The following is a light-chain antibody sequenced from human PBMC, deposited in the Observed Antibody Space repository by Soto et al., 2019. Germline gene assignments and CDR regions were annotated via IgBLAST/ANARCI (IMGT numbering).Light chain of an antibody. CDR3: SSYTTSSTRV. Sequence: QSALTQPASVSGSPGQSIAISCTGSSSDVGIYNYVSWYQQRPGKVPKLIIYEVTNRPSGVSNRFSGSKSGNTAPLTISGLQAEDEADYYCSSYTTSSTRVFGTGTKVTVL. CDR2: EVT. CDR1: SSDVGIYNY. V-gene: IGLV2-14*01. J-gene: IGLJ1*01.